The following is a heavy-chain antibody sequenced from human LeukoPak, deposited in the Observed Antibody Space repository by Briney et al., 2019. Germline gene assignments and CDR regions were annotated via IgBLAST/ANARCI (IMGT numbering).Heavy chain of an antibody. V-gene: IGHV3-21*01. J-gene: IGHJ4*02. CDR1: GFTFSSYS. CDR3: ARVAVRIAVAGTGAGNFFDY. CDR2: ISSSSSYI. Sequence: GGSLRLSCAASGFTFSSYSMNWVRQAPGKGLEWVSSISSSSSYIYYADSVKGRFTISRDNAKNSLYLQMNSLRAEDTAVYYCARVAVRIAVAGTGAGNFFDYWGQGTLVTVSS. D-gene: IGHD6-19*01.